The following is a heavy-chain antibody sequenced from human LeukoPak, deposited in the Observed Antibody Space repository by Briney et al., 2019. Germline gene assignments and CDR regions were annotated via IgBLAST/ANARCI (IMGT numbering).Heavy chain of an antibody. CDR2: IYTSGTT. J-gene: IGHJ5*02. Sequence: PSETLSLTCTVSGGSISSYFWGWIRQHAGKGLEWIGHIYTSGTTNDNPSLKSRVTMSVDTSKNQFSLRLSSVTAADTAVYYCARHRFGWFDPWGQGTLVTVSS. V-gene: IGHV4-4*07. D-gene: IGHD3-10*01. CDR3: ARHRFGWFDP. CDR1: GGSISSYF.